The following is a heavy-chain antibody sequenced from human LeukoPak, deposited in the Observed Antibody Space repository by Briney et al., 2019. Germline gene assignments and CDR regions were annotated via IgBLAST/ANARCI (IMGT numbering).Heavy chain of an antibody. J-gene: IGHJ3*02. Sequence: SETLSLTCAVYGGSFSGYYWSWIRQPPGKGLEWIGEINHSGSTNYNPSLKSRVTISVDTSKNQFPLKLSSVTAADTAVYYCARASSRYCSGGSCYSPDDAFDIWGQGTMVTVSS. CDR2: INHSGST. CDR1: GGSFSGYY. V-gene: IGHV4-34*01. CDR3: ARASSRYCSGGSCYSPDDAFDI. D-gene: IGHD2-15*01.